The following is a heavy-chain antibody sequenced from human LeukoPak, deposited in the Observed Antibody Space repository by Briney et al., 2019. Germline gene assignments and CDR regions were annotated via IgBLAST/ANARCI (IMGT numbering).Heavy chain of an antibody. CDR2: VYTSGST. D-gene: IGHD5-24*01. J-gene: IGHJ4*02. Sequence: PSQTLSLTCTVSGGSISSGSYYWSWIRQPAGKGLEWIGRVYTSGSTNYNPSLKSRVTISVDTSKNQFSLKLSSVTAADTAVYYCARVSVATMGFDYWGQGTLVTVSS. V-gene: IGHV4-61*02. CDR1: GGSISSGSYY. CDR3: ARVSVATMGFDY.